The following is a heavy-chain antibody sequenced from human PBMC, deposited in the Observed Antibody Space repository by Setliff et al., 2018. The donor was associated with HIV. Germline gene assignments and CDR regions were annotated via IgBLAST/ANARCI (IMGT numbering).Heavy chain of an antibody. Sequence: ASVKVSCKASGYSFSSYGISCVRQAPGQGLEWMGWISAYNGNTNYAQKLQGRVTMTTDTSTSTAYMELRSLRSDDTAVYYCARDRQQWLVYFDYWGQGTLVTVSS. D-gene: IGHD6-19*01. J-gene: IGHJ4*02. CDR2: ISAYNGNT. V-gene: IGHV1-18*01. CDR1: GYSFSSYG. CDR3: ARDRQQWLVYFDY.